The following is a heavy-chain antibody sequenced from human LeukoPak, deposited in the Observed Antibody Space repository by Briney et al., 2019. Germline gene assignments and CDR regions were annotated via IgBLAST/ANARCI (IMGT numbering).Heavy chain of an antibody. CDR1: GFTFSTYA. D-gene: IGHD2-2*02. CDR3: ARGSNYCSSISCHMND. CDR2: ISYDGSNK. V-gene: IGHV3-30*04. J-gene: IGHJ4*02. Sequence: GRSLRLSCAPSGFTFSTYAMHWVRQAPGKGLEWVAVISYDGSNKYYADSVKGRFTISRDNAKNSLYLQMNSLRAEDTAVYYCARGSNYCSSISCHMNDWGQGTLVTVSS.